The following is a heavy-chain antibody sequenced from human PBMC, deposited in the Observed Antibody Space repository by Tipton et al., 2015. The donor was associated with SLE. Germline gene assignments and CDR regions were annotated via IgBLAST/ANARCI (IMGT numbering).Heavy chain of an antibody. CDR2: IYFSESA. D-gene: IGHD1-1*01. Sequence: TLSLTCTVSGGSISTHFWSWIRQPPGKGLEWIGSIYFSESANYSPSLKSRVTISVDTSRNQFSLNLSSVTAADTAVYYCARGQLDIGFHKFDPWGQGTLVTVSS. V-gene: IGHV4-59*11. J-gene: IGHJ5*02. CDR3: ARGQLDIGFHKFDP. CDR1: GGSISTHF.